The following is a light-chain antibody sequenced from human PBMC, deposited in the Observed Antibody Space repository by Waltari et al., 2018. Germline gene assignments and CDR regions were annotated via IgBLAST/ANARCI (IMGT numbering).Light chain of an antibody. J-gene: IGLJ3*02. V-gene: IGLV2-14*03. CDR2: GVT. CDR3: CSFSSSHTWV. CDR1: SSDVGDSKF. Sequence: QSAPTQPPSVSGSPGQSVTISCTATSSDVGDSKFVSWYQQHPGKAPKLMIYGVTNRPSCVSDRFSGSKSGNTASLTISGLQAEDEADYYCCSFSSSHTWVFGGGTRLTVL.